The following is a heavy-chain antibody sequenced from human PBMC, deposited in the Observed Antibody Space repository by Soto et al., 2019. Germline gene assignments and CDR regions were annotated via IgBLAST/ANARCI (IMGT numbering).Heavy chain of an antibody. CDR1: GGSISSGGYY. V-gene: IGHV4-31*03. Sequence: QVQLQESGPGLVKPSQTLSLTCTVSGGSISSGGYYWSWIRQHPGKGLEWIGYIYYSGSTYYNPSLKSRVTISVDTSKNQCSLKLSSVTAADTAVYYCARDSDCSGGSCYQTDYWGQGTLVTVSS. D-gene: IGHD2-15*01. CDR2: IYYSGST. J-gene: IGHJ4*02. CDR3: ARDSDCSGGSCYQTDY.